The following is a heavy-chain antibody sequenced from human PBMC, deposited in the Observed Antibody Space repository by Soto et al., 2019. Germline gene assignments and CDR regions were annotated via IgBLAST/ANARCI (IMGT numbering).Heavy chain of an antibody. D-gene: IGHD3-22*01. V-gene: IGHV4-39*01. CDR3: ARPDSSGHYYRWLDP. CDR1: GVTIGDSKDY. CDR2: IYYSGST. Sequence: ATLSVASATGGVTIGDSKDYLGWFRESAGKGLDWIGSIYYSGSTYYNPSLKSRVTISVDTSKNQFSLKLSSVTAADTAVYSCARPDSSGHYYRWLDPSAQGNPVNVSA. J-gene: IGHJ5*02.